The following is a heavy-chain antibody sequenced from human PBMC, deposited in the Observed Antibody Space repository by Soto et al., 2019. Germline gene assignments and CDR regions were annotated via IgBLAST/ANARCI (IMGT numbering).Heavy chain of an antibody. CDR3: ARDKDGGPYSSSWYDAFDY. CDR2: INPSGGST. Sequence: ASVKVSCKASGYTFTSYYMHWVRQAPGQGLEWMGIINPSGGSTSYAQKFQGRVTMTRDTSTSTVYMELSSLRSEDTAVYYCARDKDGGPYSSSWYDAFDYWGQGTLVTVSS. CDR1: GYTFTSYY. J-gene: IGHJ4*02. V-gene: IGHV1-46*03. D-gene: IGHD6-13*01.